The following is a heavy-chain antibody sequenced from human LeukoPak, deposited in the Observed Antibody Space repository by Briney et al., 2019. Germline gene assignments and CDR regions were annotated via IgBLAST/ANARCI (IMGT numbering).Heavy chain of an antibody. CDR2: IYHSGST. V-gene: IGHV4-4*02. CDR3: ARLSLSGSSGYYVDY. D-gene: IGHD3-22*01. J-gene: IGHJ4*02. CDR1: GGSISSSNW. Sequence: PSETLSLTCAVSGGSISSSNWWSWVRQPPGKGLEWIGEIYHSGSTYYNPSLKSRVTISVDTSKNQFSLKLSSVTAADTAVYYCARLSLSGSSGYYVDYWGQGTLVTVSS.